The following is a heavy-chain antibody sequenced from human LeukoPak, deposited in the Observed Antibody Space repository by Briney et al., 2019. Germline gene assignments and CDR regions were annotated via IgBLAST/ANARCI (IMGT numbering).Heavy chain of an antibody. CDR2: ISAYNGNT. Sequence: ASVKVSCKASGYTFTSYGISWVRQAPGQGLEWMGWISAYNGNTNYAQKLQGRVTMTTDTSTTTAYMELRSLRSDDTAVYYCARDLWLRGARPLLEGGGGADYWGQGTLVTVSS. CDR1: GYTFTSYG. V-gene: IGHV1-18*01. D-gene: IGHD6-6*01. J-gene: IGHJ4*02. CDR3: ARDLWLRGARPLLEGGGGADY.